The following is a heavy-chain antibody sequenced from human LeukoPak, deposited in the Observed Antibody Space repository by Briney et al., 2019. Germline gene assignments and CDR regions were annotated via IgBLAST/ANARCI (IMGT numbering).Heavy chain of an antibody. D-gene: IGHD3-22*01. CDR3: ARLDNSGYFCY. CDR1: GFTLSSNW. CDR2: IKQDGSEI. J-gene: IGHJ4*02. V-gene: IGHV3-7*01. Sequence: GRSLRLSCAASGFTLSSNWMSWVRQAPGKWLEWVANIKQDGSEIHYLDSVKGRFTISRDNAKNSLYLQMNSLRAEDTAVYYCARLDNSGYFCYWGQGTLVTVSS.